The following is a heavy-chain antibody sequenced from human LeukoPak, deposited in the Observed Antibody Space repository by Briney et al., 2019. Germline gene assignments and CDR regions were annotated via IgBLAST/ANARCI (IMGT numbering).Heavy chain of an antibody. V-gene: IGHV1-69*04. CDR2: IIPILGIA. J-gene: IGHJ4*02. CDR1: GGTFSSYA. CDR3: AREESPRDTAMVTRRYYFDY. Sequence: ASVKVSCKASGGTFSSYAISWVRQAPGQGLEWMGRIIPILGIANYAQKFQGRVTITADKSTSTAYMELSSLRSEDTAVYYCAREESPRDTAMVTRRYYFDYWGQGTLVTVSS. D-gene: IGHD5-18*01.